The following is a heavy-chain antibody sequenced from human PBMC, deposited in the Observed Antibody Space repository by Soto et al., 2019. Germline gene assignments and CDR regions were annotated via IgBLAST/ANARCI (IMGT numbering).Heavy chain of an antibody. CDR2: IIPIFATA. J-gene: IGHJ6*02. CDR1: GGTFSSYA. V-gene: IGHV1-69*12. CDR3: AGPPSSSRYYYGMDV. D-gene: IGHD6-13*01. Sequence: QVQLVQSGAEVKKPGSSVKVSCKASGGTFSSYAISWVRQAPGQGLEWMGGIIPIFATANYAQKFQGRVTIPADESTSTAYMELSGRRSEDTAVYYCAGPPSSSRYYYGMDVWGQGTTVTVSS.